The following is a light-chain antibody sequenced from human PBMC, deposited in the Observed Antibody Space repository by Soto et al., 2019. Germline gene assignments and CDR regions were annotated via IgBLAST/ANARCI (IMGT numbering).Light chain of an antibody. CDR1: QSISSW. J-gene: IGKJ3*01. V-gene: IGKV1-5*01. CDR3: KQHNSYFT. Sequence: DIQMTQSPSTLSASVGDRVTITCRASQSISSWLAWYQQKPGKAPKLLSYDASSWESGVPSRLSSSGSVTEFTLTSSSMQPHDFATYYCKQHNSYFTFGPGTKVDIK. CDR2: DAS.